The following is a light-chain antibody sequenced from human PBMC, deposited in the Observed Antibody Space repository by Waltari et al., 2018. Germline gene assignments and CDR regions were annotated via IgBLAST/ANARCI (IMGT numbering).Light chain of an antibody. J-gene: IGKJ1*01. CDR2: AAS. CDR3: QQLNSYRT. CDR1: QGITNY. Sequence: DIQLTQSPSFLPASVGDRVTITCRASQGITNYLAWYQQKPGKAPELLIYAASSLQSGVPSRFSGSGSGTEFTPTISGLQPEDFATYYCQQLNSYRTFGQGTKVDIK. V-gene: IGKV1-9*01.